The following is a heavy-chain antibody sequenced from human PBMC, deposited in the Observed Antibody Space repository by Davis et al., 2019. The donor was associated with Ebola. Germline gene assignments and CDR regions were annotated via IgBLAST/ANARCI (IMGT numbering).Heavy chain of an antibody. CDR2: ISGSAITT. J-gene: IGHJ4*02. D-gene: IGHD3-22*01. V-gene: IGHV3-23*01. CDR3: VKGSITMTVVVYFDL. Sequence: GGSLRLSCAASGFTFSTYAMSWVRQAPGKGLEWVSAISGSAITTYYADSVEGRFTISRDNSRNTLYLQMSSLRIEDTAVYYCVKGSITMTVVVYFDLWGQGTLVTVSS. CDR1: GFTFSTYA.